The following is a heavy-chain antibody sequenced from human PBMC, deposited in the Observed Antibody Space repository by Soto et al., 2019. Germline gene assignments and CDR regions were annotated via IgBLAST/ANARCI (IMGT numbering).Heavy chain of an antibody. J-gene: IGHJ4*02. Sequence: SGPTIVNPTQTLTLTCTFSGFSLSTSGMCVSWIRQPPGKALEWLALIDWDDDKYYSTSLKTRLTISKDTSKNQVVLTMTNMDPVDTATYYCARIQAYYYGSGSYYAPFDYWGQGTLVTVSS. D-gene: IGHD3-10*01. CDR1: GFSLSTSGMC. CDR3: ARIQAYYYGSGSYYAPFDY. CDR2: IDWDDDK. V-gene: IGHV2-70*01.